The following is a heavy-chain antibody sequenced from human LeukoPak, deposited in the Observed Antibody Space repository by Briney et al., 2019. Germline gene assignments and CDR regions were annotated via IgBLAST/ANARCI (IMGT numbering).Heavy chain of an antibody. CDR3: TRASITMIVRVYYYMDV. V-gene: IGHV3-49*04. CDR1: GFTFSNAW. D-gene: IGHD3-22*01. CDR2: IRSKACGGTT. Sequence: GGSLRLSCAASGFTFSNAWMSWVRQAPGKGLEWVGFIRSKACGGTTEYAASVKGRFTISRDDSKSIAYLQMNSLKTEDTAVYYCTRASITMIVRVYYYMDVWGKGTTVTISS. J-gene: IGHJ6*03.